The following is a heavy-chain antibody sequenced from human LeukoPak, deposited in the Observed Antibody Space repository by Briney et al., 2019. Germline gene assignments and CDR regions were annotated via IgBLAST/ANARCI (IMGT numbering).Heavy chain of an antibody. CDR1: GYCFTSYW. CDR3: ARHRGYCSSTSCYTYWYFDL. Sequence: GESLRISCKGSGYCFTSYWISWVRQLPGKGLEWMGRIDPSDSYTNYSPSFQGHVTISADKSISTAYLQWSSLKASDTAMYYCARHRGYCSSTSCYTYWYFDLWGRGTLVTVSS. D-gene: IGHD2-2*02. CDR2: IDPSDSYT. J-gene: IGHJ2*01. V-gene: IGHV5-10-1*01.